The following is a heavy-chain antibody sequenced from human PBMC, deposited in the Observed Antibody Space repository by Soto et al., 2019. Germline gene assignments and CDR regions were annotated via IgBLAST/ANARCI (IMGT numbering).Heavy chain of an antibody. Sequence: ASVKVSCKASGYAFTSYYMHWVRQAPGQGLEWMGIINPSGGSTSYAQKFRGRVTMTRDTSTSTVYMELSSLRSEDTAVYYCARERFWSGYYYYYGMDVWGQGTTVTVSS. D-gene: IGHD3-3*01. CDR2: INPSGGST. J-gene: IGHJ6*02. V-gene: IGHV1-46*01. CDR3: ARERFWSGYYYYYGMDV. CDR1: GYAFTSYY.